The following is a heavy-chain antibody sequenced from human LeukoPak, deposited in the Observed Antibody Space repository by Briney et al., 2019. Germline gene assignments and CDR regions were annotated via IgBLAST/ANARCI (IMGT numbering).Heavy chain of an antibody. D-gene: IGHD1-26*01. J-gene: IGHJ4*02. CDR1: GGTFSSYA. V-gene: IGHV1-69*13. CDR3: ARDGELGSYHYYFDY. CDR2: IIPIFGTA. Sequence: GASVKVSCKASGGTFSSYAISWVRQAPGQGLEWMGGIIPIFGTANYAQKFQGRVTITADESTSTAYMELRSLRSDDTAVYYCARDGELGSYHYYFDYWGQGTLVTVSS.